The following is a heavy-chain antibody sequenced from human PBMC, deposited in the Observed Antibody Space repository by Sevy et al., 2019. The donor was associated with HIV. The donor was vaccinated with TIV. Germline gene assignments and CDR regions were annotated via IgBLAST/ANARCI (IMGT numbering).Heavy chain of an antibody. V-gene: IGHV3-23*01. D-gene: IGHD6-13*01. CDR2: ISGSGGST. Sequence: GGSLRLSCAASGFIFSSYVMTWVRQAPGKGLEWVSTISGSGGSTYYADSVKGRFTISRDNSKKMLYLQMNSLRAEDTAVYYCEAIATAGRDYWGQGTLVTVSS. CDR3: EAIATAGRDY. J-gene: IGHJ4*02. CDR1: GFIFSSYV.